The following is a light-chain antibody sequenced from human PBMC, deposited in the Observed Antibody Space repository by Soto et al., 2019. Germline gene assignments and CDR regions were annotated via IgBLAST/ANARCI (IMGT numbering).Light chain of an antibody. J-gene: IGLJ1*01. V-gene: IGLV3-21*02. CDR2: DDS. CDR1: NIGRKS. Sequence: SSELPQQASASVAPGQTARISCGGNNIGRKSVHWYQQKPGRAPVVVVYDDSDRPSGIPERFSGANSGDTATLTISRVEAGDEADYYCHVWDSSSGHYIFGTGPQVTVL. CDR3: HVWDSSSGHYI.